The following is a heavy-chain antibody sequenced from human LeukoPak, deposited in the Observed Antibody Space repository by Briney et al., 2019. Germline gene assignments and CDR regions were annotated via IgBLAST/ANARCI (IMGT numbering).Heavy chain of an antibody. CDR2: ISDSGST. CDR3: ARAISGGILHFDY. CDR1: GGSISSSNW. J-gene: IGHJ4*02. V-gene: IGHV4-4*02. Sequence: SGTLSLTCAVSGGSISSSNWWSGGRQPPGKGLEWIGAISDSGSTNYNPSIKRRVTISVDKSKNQFSLKLSSVTATETAFYYCARAISGGILHFDYWGQGTLVTVSS. D-gene: IGHD1-26*01.